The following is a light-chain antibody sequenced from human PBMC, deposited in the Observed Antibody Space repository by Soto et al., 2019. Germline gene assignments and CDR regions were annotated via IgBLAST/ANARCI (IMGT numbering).Light chain of an antibody. CDR2: EVN. Sequence: QSALTQPASVSGSPGQSITISCTGSSSDVGGYNYVSWYQQHPGKAPKLIIYEVNNRPSGVSNRFSGSKSGSTASLTISGLQAEDEADYYCTLYTYFASFRHLGTVTTV. J-gene: IGLJ1*01. V-gene: IGLV2-14*01. CDR1: SSDVGGYNY. CDR3: TLYTYFASFRH.